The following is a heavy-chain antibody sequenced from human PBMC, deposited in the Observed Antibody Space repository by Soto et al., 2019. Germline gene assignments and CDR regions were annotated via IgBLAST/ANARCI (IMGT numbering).Heavy chain of an antibody. CDR1: GGSISSYY. Sequence: SETLSLTCTVSGGSISSYYWSWIRQPPGKGLEWIGYIYYSGSTYYYPSLKSRVTISVDTSKNQFSLKLSSVTAADMAVYYCARAVDYDILTGYESYYFDYWGQGTLVTVSS. CDR3: ARAVDYDILTGYESYYFDY. V-gene: IGHV4-59*12. CDR2: IYYSGST. J-gene: IGHJ4*02. D-gene: IGHD3-9*01.